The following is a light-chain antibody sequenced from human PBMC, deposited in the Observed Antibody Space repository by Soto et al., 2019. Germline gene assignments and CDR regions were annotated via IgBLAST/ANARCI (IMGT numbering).Light chain of an antibody. J-gene: IGKJ1*01. CDR2: KAS. Sequence: DIQMTQSPSTLSASVGARVTITCRASQSISSWLAWYQQKPGTATKLLIYKASSLQSGVPSRFSGSGSGTEFTLTISSLQPDDFATYYCQQYVTAFRSFGQGTKVDIK. CDR1: QSISSW. CDR3: QQYVTAFRS. V-gene: IGKV1-5*03.